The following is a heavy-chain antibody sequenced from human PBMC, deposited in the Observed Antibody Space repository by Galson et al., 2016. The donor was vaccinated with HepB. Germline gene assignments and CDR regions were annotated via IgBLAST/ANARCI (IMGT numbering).Heavy chain of an antibody. J-gene: IGHJ4*02. D-gene: IGHD3-10*01. CDR1: GLTFTNAW. Sequence: SLRLSCAASGLTFTNAWMNWVRQAPGRGLEWVGRIKSKTDGGTTDYAAPVRVRFTISRDDSINTLYLQMNSLKTEDTAVYYCNIDVLLWFGEPKAGYWGQGTLVTVSS. CDR2: IKSKTDGGTT. CDR3: NIDVLLWFGEPKAGY. V-gene: IGHV3-15*07.